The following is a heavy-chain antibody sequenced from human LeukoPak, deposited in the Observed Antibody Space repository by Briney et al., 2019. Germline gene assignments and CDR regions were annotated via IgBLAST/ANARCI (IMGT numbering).Heavy chain of an antibody. Sequence: GGSLRLSCAASEFTFNSYSMNWVRRAPGKGLEWVSYISSSSSTIYHADSVKGRFTISRDNAKNSLYLQMNSLRDEDTAVYYCARDLILHPANCGGDCYPDAFDIWGQGTMVTVSS. V-gene: IGHV3-48*02. D-gene: IGHD2-21*02. CDR1: EFTFNSYS. CDR3: ARDLILHPANCGGDCYPDAFDI. CDR2: ISSSSSTI. J-gene: IGHJ3*02.